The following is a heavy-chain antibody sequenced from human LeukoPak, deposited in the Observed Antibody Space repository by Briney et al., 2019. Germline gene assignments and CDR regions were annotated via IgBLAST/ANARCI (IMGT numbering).Heavy chain of an antibody. V-gene: IGHV3-23*01. J-gene: IGHJ1*01. CDR3: AKDLYYGVYFQVGQH. CDR2: VSSTGDST. CDR1: GFTFSNYA. Sequence: GGSLRLSCAASGFTFSNYAMSWVRQAPGKGLEWASGVSSTGDSTYSADSVKGRFTISRDNSKNTLYLQMNSLRAEDTAVYYCAKDLYYGVYFQVGQHWGQGTLVTVSS. D-gene: IGHD4-17*01.